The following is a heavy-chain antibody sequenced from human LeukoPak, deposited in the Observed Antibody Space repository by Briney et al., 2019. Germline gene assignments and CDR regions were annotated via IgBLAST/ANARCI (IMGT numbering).Heavy chain of an antibody. V-gene: IGHV3-30*03. J-gene: IGHJ4*02. CDR3: ARRRDSGSLQHFDY. D-gene: IGHD1-26*01. CDR2: ISYDGSNK. CDR1: GFTFSSYG. Sequence: PGRSLRLSCAASGFTFSSYGMHWVRQAPGKGLEWVAVISYDGSNKYYADSVKGRFTISRDNAKNSLYLQMNSLRAEDTVVYYCARRRDSGSLQHFDYWGQGTLVTVSS.